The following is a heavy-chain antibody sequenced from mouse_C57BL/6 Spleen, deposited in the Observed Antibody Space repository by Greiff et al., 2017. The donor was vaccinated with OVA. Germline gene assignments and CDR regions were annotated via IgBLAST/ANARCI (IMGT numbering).Heavy chain of an antibody. J-gene: IGHJ4*01. CDR1: GFTFTDYY. CDR3: ARGFSTVVATYYAMDY. V-gene: IGHV7-3*01. D-gene: IGHD1-1*01. Sequence: EVQGVESGGGLVQPGGSLSLSCAASGFTFTDYYMSWVHQPPGKALEWLGFIRNKANGYTTEYSASVKGRFTISRDNSQSILYLQMNALRAEDSATYYCARGFSTVVATYYAMDYWGQGTSVTVSS. CDR2: IRNKANGYTT.